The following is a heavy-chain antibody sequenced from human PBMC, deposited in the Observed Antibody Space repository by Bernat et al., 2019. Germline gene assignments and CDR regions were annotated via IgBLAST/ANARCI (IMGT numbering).Heavy chain of an antibody. J-gene: IGHJ4*02. CDR2: ISYDGSNK. CDR3: ANCDTSDYDSSGYPVEA. Sequence: VQLVESGGGVVQTGRSLRLSCAASGFIFSSYDMHWVRQAPGKGLEWVAVISYDGSNKYYADSVKGRFTISRDNSKNTLYLQVNSLRAEDTAVYYCANCDTSDYDSSGYPVEAGGQETLVTVSA. V-gene: IGHV3-30*18. CDR1: GFIFSSYD. D-gene: IGHD3-22*01.